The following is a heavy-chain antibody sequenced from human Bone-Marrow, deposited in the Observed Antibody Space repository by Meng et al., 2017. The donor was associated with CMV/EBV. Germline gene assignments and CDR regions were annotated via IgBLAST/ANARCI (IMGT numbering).Heavy chain of an antibody. D-gene: IGHD3-3*01. V-gene: IGHV3-30-3*01. CDR3: ASDVYDFLSGYGVSINYFDY. J-gene: IGHJ4*02. CDR2: ISYDGTNE. Sequence: GESLKISCAASGFNFSNYFMHWVRQAPGKGLEWVGIISYDGTNENYADSVKGRFTISRDNSKNTLYLRMSSLREEGTAVYYCASDVYDFLSGYGVSINYFDYWGQGTLVTVSS. CDR1: GFNFSNYF.